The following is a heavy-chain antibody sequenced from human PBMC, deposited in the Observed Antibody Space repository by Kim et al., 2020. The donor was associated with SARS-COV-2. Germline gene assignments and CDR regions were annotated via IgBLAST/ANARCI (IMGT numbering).Heavy chain of an antibody. D-gene: IGHD6-13*01. CDR1: GFTFSSYW. V-gene: IGHV3-7*01. Sequence: GGSLRLSCAASGFTFSSYWMSWVRQAPGKGLEWVANIKQDGSEKYYVDSVKGRFTISRDNAKNSLYLQMNSLRAEDTAVYYCARWGGSSSPWVPPFQYYYYYGMDVWGQGTTVTVSS. J-gene: IGHJ6*02. CDR2: IKQDGSEK. CDR3: ARWGGSSSPWVPPFQYYYYYGMDV.